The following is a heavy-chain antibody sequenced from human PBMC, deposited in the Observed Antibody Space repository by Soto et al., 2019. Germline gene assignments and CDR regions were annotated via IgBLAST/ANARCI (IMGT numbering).Heavy chain of an antibody. D-gene: IGHD3-10*01. J-gene: IGHJ6*02. CDR3: ARFMVRGVPYGMDV. CDR1: GGSVSSGSYY. Sequence: QVQLQESGPGLVKPSETLSLTCTVSGGSVSSGSYYWSWIRQPPGKGLEWIGYIYYSGSTNYNPSLKSRVTISVDTSKNQFSLKLSSVTAADTAVYYCARFMVRGVPYGMDVWGQGTTVTVSS. CDR2: IYYSGST. V-gene: IGHV4-61*01.